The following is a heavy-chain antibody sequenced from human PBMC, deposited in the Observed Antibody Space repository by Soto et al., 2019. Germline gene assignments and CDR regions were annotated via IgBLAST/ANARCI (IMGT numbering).Heavy chain of an antibody. D-gene: IGHD6-13*01. Sequence: KTSETLSLTCAVSGDSISSNNWWSWVRQAPGKGLEWIGEVYHSGTTTYNPSLKSRVTMSVDKSKNRFSLKMSSVTAADTAVYYCARVAVVAAAGSWFDPWGQGTLVTVSS. CDR1: GDSISSNNW. CDR2: VYHSGTT. J-gene: IGHJ5*02. CDR3: ARVAVVAAAGSWFDP. V-gene: IGHV4-4*02.